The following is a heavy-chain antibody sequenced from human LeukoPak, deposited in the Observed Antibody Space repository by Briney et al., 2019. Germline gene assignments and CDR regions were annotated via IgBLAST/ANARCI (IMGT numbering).Heavy chain of an antibody. Sequence: ASVKVSCKASGYTFTGYYMHWVRQAPGQGLEWMGWINPNSGGTNYAQKFQGRVTMTRDTSISTAYMELSRLRSDDTAMYYCARGCVYYYDSSGYYEGFDYWGQGTLVTVSS. CDR3: ARGCVYYYDSSGYYEGFDY. D-gene: IGHD3-22*01. CDR1: GYTFTGYY. V-gene: IGHV1-2*02. CDR2: INPNSGGT. J-gene: IGHJ4*02.